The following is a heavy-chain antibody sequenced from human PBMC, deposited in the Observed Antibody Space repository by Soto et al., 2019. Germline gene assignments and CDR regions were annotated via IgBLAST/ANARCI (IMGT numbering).Heavy chain of an antibody. CDR1: GFTFSSYA. Sequence: GESLKISCAASGFTFSSYAMHWVRQAPGKGLEWVAVISYDGSNKYYADSVKGRFTISRDNSKNTLYLQMNSLRAEDTAVYYCARDSRPVTTRGTFVYWGQGTLVTVSS. CDR2: ISYDGSNK. D-gene: IGHD4-17*01. CDR3: ARDSRPVTTRGTFVY. V-gene: IGHV3-30*04. J-gene: IGHJ4*02.